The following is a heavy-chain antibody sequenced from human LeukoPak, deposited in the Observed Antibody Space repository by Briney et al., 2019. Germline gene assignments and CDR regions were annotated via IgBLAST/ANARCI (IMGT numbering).Heavy chain of an antibody. D-gene: IGHD3-10*01. CDR1: GYTFTSYG. CDR3: ARSYGSGSYIYYYGMDV. V-gene: IGHV1-2*02. Sequence: VASVKVSCKASGYTFTSYGISWVRQAPGQGLEWMGWINPNSGGTNYAQKFQGRVTMTRDTSISTAYMELSRLRSDDTAVYYYARSYGSGSYIYYYGMDVWGQGTTVTVSS. J-gene: IGHJ6*02. CDR2: INPNSGGT.